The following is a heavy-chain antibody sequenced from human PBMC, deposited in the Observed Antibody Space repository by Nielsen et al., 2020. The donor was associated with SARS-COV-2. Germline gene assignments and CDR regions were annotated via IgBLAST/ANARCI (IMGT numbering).Heavy chain of an antibody. Sequence: PETLSLTCTVSGGSISTSSHSWGWIRQPPGKGLEWIGTIYSSGTTYYGPSLRSRVTISIDRFKNRFSLRLSSVTAADTATYYCATPFFSGNFPGDPFDSWGQGTLVTVSS. CDR3: ATPFFSGNFPGDPFDS. CDR2: IYSSGTT. D-gene: IGHD1-26*01. V-gene: IGHV4-39*01. CDR1: GGSISTSSHS. J-gene: IGHJ4*02.